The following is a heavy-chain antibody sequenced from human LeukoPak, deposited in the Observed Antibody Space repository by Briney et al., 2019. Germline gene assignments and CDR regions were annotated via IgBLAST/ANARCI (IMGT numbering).Heavy chain of an antibody. D-gene: IGHD5-18*01. Sequence: SVKVSCKASGGTFSSYAISWVRQAPGQGLEWMGGIIPIFGTANYAQKFQGRVTITADKSTSTAYMELSSLRSEDTAVYYCARVIGGYSYGYGDYYYYYYMDVWGKGTTVTVSS. J-gene: IGHJ6*03. CDR3: ARVIGGYSYGYGDYYYYYYMDV. CDR2: IIPIFGTA. V-gene: IGHV1-69*06. CDR1: GGTFSSYA.